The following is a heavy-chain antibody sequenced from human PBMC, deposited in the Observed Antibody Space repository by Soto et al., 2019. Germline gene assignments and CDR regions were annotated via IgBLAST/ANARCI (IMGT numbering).Heavy chain of an antibody. D-gene: IGHD1-26*01. Sequence: ASVKVSCKASGYTFTSYYMHWVRQAPGQGLEWMGIINPSGGSTSYAQKFQGRVTMTRDTSTSTVYMELSSLRSEDTAVYYCARAQYTGSYFDACDVWGQGTMVTVSS. CDR1: GYTFTSYY. J-gene: IGHJ3*01. V-gene: IGHV1-46*01. CDR2: INPSGGST. CDR3: ARAQYTGSYFDACDV.